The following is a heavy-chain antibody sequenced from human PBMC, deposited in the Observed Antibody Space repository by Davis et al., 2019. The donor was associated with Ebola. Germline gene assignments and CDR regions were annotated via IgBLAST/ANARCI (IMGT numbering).Heavy chain of an antibody. J-gene: IGHJ4*02. CDR1: GDSVSSAG. Sequence: HSQTLSLTCAISGDSVSSAGWNWIRQSPSRGLEWLGRTYYTSKWFNDYAVSVKSRITFNPDTSKNQFSLQLNSVTPEDTAVYYCAKGWLRSGIRYWGQGTLVTVSS. CDR2: TYYTSKWFN. V-gene: IGHV6-1*01. CDR3: AKGWLRSGIRY. D-gene: IGHD5-12*01.